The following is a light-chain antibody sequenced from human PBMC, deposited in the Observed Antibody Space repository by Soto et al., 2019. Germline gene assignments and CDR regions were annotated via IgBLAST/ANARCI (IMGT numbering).Light chain of an antibody. J-gene: IGLJ1*01. V-gene: IGLV2-14*01. CDR2: XXX. Sequence: QSALTQPASVSGSPGQSITISCTGTSSDVGDYNYVSWYQQHPGKAPKLMIXXXXXXXXXXXXXXXGSKSGSTASLTISGXXXXXXXXXXCSSYTSSGTYVFGTGTKVTVL. CDR1: SSDVGDYNY. CDR3: SSYTSSGTYV.